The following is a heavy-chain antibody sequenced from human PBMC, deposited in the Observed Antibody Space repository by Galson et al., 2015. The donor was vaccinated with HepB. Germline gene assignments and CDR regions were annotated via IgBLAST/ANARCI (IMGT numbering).Heavy chain of an antibody. CDR2: FDPEDGET. CDR3: ATERLGSWESDAFDI. CDR1: GYTLTELS. D-gene: IGHD3-16*01. Sequence: VSGYTLTELSMHWVRQAPGKGLEWMGGFDPEDGETIYAQKFQGRVTMTEDTSTDTAYMELSSLRSEDTAVYYCATERLGSWESDAFDIWGQGTMVTVSS. V-gene: IGHV1-24*01. J-gene: IGHJ3*02.